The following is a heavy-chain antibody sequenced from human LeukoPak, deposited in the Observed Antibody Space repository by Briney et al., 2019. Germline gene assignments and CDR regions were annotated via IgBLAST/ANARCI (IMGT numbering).Heavy chain of an antibody. Sequence: PGGSLRLSCAASGFTFNSYAMSWVRQAPGKGLEWVSGINTSGGTTYYADSVKGRFTISRDNSKNTLYLQMNSLRAEDTAVYYCAKDLGQCQGHAFDIWGQGTMVTVSS. J-gene: IGHJ3*02. CDR1: GFTFNSYA. CDR2: INTSGGTT. CDR3: AKDLGQCQGHAFDI. D-gene: IGHD6-19*01. V-gene: IGHV3-23*01.